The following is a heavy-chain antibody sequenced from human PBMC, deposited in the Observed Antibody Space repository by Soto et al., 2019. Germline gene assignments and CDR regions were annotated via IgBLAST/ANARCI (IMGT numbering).Heavy chain of an antibody. V-gene: IGHV3-30*18. Sequence: GGSLRLSCAASGFTFSSYGMHWVRQAPGKGLEWVAVISYDGSNKYYADSVKGRFTISRDNSKNTLYLQMNSLRAEDTAVYYCAKEYSSGWPGDSIPYYYYGMDVWGQGTTVTVSS. J-gene: IGHJ6*02. D-gene: IGHD6-19*01. CDR1: GFTFSSYG. CDR2: ISYDGSNK. CDR3: AKEYSSGWPGDSIPYYYYGMDV.